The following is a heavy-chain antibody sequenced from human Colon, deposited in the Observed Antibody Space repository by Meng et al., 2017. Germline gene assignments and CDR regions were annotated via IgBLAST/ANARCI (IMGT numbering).Heavy chain of an antibody. Sequence: QVQLQHLGAGLLKPSKTLSLSCAVYGGSFSGYYWSWIRQPPGKGLEWIGEINHSGSTNYNPSLKSRVTISVDTSKNQFSLKLSSVTAADTAVYYCATGLRHGDWFDPWGPGTLVTVSS. D-gene: IGHD4-17*01. CDR3: ATGLRHGDWFDP. CDR2: INHSGST. V-gene: IGHV4-34*01. J-gene: IGHJ5*02. CDR1: GGSFSGYY.